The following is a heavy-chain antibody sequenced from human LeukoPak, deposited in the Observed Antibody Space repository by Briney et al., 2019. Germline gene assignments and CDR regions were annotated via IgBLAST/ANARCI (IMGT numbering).Heavy chain of an antibody. V-gene: IGHV3-48*03. D-gene: IGHD4-11*01. CDR3: ARIYSTSYYYMDV. CDR2: ISSSGSTI. Sequence: GGSLRLSCAASGFTFSSYEMNWVRQAPGEGLEWASSISSSGSTIYYADSVKGRFTISRDNAKNSLYLQMNSLRAEDTAVYYCARIYSTSYYYMDVWGKGTTVTVSS. J-gene: IGHJ6*03. CDR1: GFTFSSYE.